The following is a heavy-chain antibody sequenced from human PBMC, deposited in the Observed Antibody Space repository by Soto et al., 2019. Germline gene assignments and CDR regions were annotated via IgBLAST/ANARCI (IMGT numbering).Heavy chain of an antibody. D-gene: IGHD3-16*01. V-gene: IGHV3-30*03. Sequence: PGGSLRLSCAASGFTFSSYGMHWVRQAPGKGLEWVAVISYDGSNKYYADSVKGRFTISRDNSKNTLYLQMNSLRAEDTAVYYCATLGGFDPWGQGTLVTVSS. CDR1: GFTFSSYG. CDR2: ISYDGSNK. J-gene: IGHJ5*02. CDR3: ATLGGFDP.